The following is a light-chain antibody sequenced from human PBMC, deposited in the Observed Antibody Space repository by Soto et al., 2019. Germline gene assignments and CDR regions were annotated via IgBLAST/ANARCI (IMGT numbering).Light chain of an antibody. Sequence: QSALTQPASVSGSPGQSITISCTGTSSDVGAYNHVSWYQQHPGKVPKVMIYEVNNRPSGVSNRFSAPKSDNTASLTISGLQAEDEATYYCSSFTSGGTWVFGGGTKLTVL. CDR1: SSDVGAYNH. V-gene: IGLV2-14*03. CDR3: SSFTSGGTWV. CDR2: EVN. J-gene: IGLJ3*02.